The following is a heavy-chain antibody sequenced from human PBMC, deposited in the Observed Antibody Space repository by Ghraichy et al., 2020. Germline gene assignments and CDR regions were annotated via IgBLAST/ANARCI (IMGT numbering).Heavy chain of an antibody. V-gene: IGHV6-1*01. J-gene: IGHJ1*01. D-gene: IGHD2/OR15-2a*01. CDR3: SREAIEAAGYFQH. CDR1: GDCISSKSVA. Sequence: SQTLSLTCAVSGDCISSKSVAWNWIRQSPSRGLEWLGRTYYMSKWYSDYAVSVKSRIAINPDTSKNQFSLHLSSVTPEDTALYYCSREAIEAAGYFQHWGQGTLVTVSS. CDR2: TYYMSKWYS.